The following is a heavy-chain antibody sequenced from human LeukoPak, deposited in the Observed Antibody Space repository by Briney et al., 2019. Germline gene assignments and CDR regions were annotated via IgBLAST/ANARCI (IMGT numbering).Heavy chain of an antibody. V-gene: IGHV1-18*01. CDR1: GYTFTSYG. CDR3: ARQERITISGVDPGYMDV. D-gene: IGHD3-3*01. Sequence: ASVKVSCKASGYTFTSYGISWVRQAPGQGLEWMGGISPYNGNTNYVQKLQGRVTMTTDTSTSTAYMELRSLRSDETAVYYCARQERITISGVDPGYMDVWGKGTTVTVSS. CDR2: ISPYNGNT. J-gene: IGHJ6*03.